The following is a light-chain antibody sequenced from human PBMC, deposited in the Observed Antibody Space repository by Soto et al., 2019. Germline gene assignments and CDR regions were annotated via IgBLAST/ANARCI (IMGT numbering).Light chain of an antibody. CDR3: NSYRSMSTLV. CDR1: SSDVGGYNY. V-gene: IGLV2-14*01. CDR2: EVT. J-gene: IGLJ1*01. Sequence: QSALTQPASVSGSPGQSITIYCTGTSSDVGGYNYVSWYQQHPGKAPKLLIHEVTTRPSGVSNRFSGSKSGNTASLTISGLQAEEEADYYCNSYRSMSTLVFGTGTKVTVL.